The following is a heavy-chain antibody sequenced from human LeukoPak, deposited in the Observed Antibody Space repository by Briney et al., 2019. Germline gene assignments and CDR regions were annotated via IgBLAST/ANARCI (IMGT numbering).Heavy chain of an antibody. CDR1: GYTFTGYY. J-gene: IGHJ4*02. CDR2: INPNSGGT. Sequence: GASVKVSCKASGYTFTGYYMHWVRQAPGQGLEWMGWINPNSGGTNYAQKFQGRVTMTRDTSISTAYMELSRLRSDDTAVYYCAKSTVTTSSDFDYWGQGTLVTVSS. V-gene: IGHV1-2*02. CDR3: AKSTVTTSSDFDY. D-gene: IGHD4-17*01.